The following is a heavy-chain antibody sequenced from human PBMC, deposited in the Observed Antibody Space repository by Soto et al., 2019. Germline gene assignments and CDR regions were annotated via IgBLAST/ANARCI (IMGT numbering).Heavy chain of an antibody. Sequence: PGGSLRLSCAASGFTFSSYAMSWVRQAPGKGLEWVSAISGSGGSTYYADSVKGRFTISRDNSKNTLYLQMNSLRAEDTAVYYCASSYDSSGYYASGWFDPWGQGTLVTVSS. CDR2: ISGSGGST. V-gene: IGHV3-23*01. CDR1: GFTFSSYA. CDR3: ASSYDSSGYYASGWFDP. J-gene: IGHJ5*02. D-gene: IGHD3-22*01.